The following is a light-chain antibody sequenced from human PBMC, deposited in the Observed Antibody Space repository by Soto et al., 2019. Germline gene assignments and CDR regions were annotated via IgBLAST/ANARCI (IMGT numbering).Light chain of an antibody. CDR2: YDS. CDR1: NIGTKS. J-gene: IGLJ2*01. V-gene: IGLV3-21*04. Sequence: SNELTQPPSVSVAPGKTARISCGRNNIGTKSVHWYQQKPGQAPVLVIYYDSARPSGIPERFSGSNAGNTATLTISTVEAGDEADYYCQVWDRSSDHRVVFGGGTKVTVL. CDR3: QVWDRSSDHRVV.